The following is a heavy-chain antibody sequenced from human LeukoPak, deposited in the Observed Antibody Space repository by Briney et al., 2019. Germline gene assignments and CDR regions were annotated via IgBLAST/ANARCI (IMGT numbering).Heavy chain of an antibody. J-gene: IGHJ6*03. CDR3: ARGIRGYSGYALYPYYYYYMDV. D-gene: IGHD5-12*01. CDR2: MNPNSGNI. V-gene: IGHV1-8*02. Sequence: ASVKVSCKASGGTFSSYAISWVRQAPGQGLEWMGWMNPNSGNIGYAQKFQGRVTMTRNTSISTAYMELSSLRSEDTAVYYCARGIRGYSGYALYPYYYYYMDVWGKGTTVTISS. CDR1: GGTFSSYA.